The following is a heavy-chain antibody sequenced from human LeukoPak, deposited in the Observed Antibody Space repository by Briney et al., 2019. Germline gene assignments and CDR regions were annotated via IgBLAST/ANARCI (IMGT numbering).Heavy chain of an antibody. Sequence: PSETLSLTCSVSGVSISNYYWSWIRQPPGKGLEWIGYIYYSGSTYYNPSLKSRVTISVDTSKNQFSLKLSSVTAADTAVYYCARYTPYGDGGVDPWGQGTLVTVSS. CDR2: IYYSGST. D-gene: IGHD4-17*01. CDR1: GVSISNYY. CDR3: ARYTPYGDGGVDP. J-gene: IGHJ5*02. V-gene: IGHV4-59*04.